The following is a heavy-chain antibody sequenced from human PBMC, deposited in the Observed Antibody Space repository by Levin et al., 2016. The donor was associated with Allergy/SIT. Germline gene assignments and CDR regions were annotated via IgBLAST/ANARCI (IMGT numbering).Heavy chain of an antibody. CDR2: IYWDDDK. V-gene: IGHV2-5*02. J-gene: IGHJ6*02. Sequence: WIRQPPGKALEWLALIYWDDDKRYSPSLKSRLTITKDTSKNQVVLIMINMDPVDTATYYCAHIMGLVGATRYYYGMDVWGQGTTVTVSS. D-gene: IGHD1-26*01. CDR3: AHIMGLVGATRYYYGMDV.